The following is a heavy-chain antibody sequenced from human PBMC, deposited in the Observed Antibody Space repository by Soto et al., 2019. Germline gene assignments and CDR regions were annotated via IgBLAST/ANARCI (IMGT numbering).Heavy chain of an antibody. CDR1: GGSISSYY. CDR3: ARAIDSYDILTGYTYCFDY. J-gene: IGHJ4*02. Sequence: PSETLSLTCTVSGGSISSYYWSWIRQPPGKGLEWIGYIYYSGSTNYNPSLKSRVTISVDTSKNQFSLKLSSVTAADTAVYYCARAIDSYDILTGYTYCFDYWGQGTLVTVSS. CDR2: IYYSGST. V-gene: IGHV4-59*01. D-gene: IGHD3-9*01.